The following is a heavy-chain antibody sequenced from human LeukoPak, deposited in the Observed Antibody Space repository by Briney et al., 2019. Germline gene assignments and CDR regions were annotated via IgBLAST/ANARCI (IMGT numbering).Heavy chain of an antibody. V-gene: IGHV3-30-3*01. CDR3: ARSFWGFCSGGSCYGDWFDP. J-gene: IGHJ5*02. Sequence: GGSLRLSCAASGFTFSSYAMHWVRQAPGKGLERVAVISYDGSNKYYADSVKGRFTISRDNSKNTLYLQMNSLRAEDTAVYYCARSFWGFCSGGSCYGDWFDPWGQGTLVTVSS. CDR1: GFTFSSYA. CDR2: ISYDGSNK. D-gene: IGHD2-15*01.